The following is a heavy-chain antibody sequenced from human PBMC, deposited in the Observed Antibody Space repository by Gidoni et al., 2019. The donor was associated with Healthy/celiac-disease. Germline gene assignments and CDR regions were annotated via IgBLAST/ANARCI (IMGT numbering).Heavy chain of an antibody. V-gene: IGHV1-18*01. J-gene: IGHJ3*02. CDR1: GYTFTSYG. Sequence: QVQLVQSGAEVKKPGASVKVSCKASGYTFTSYGISWVRQAPGQGLEWVGWIRAYNGNTNYAQKLQGRVTMTTDTSTSTAYMELRSLRSDDTAVYYCARPVYCSGGSCYSDAFDIWGQGTMVTVSS. D-gene: IGHD2-15*01. CDR2: IRAYNGNT. CDR3: ARPVYCSGGSCYSDAFDI.